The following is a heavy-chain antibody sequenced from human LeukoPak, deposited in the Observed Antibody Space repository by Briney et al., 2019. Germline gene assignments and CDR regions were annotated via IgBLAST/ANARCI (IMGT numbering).Heavy chain of an antibody. CDR2: ISHSGNT. D-gene: IGHD3-10*01. CDR1: GGSFSDSF. J-gene: IGHJ4*02. CDR3: ARGAHYTWDY. V-gene: IGHV4-34*01. Sequence: SETLSLTCGFYGGSFSDSFWSWVRQSPEMGMEWIGEISHSGNTKYGPSLESRVTISIDTSKNQVFLKLTSVTAADTAVCYCARGAHYTWDYWGQGTLVTVSS.